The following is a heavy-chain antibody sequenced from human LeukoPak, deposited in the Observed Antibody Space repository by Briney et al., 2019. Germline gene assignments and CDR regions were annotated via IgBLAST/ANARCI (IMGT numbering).Heavy chain of an antibody. D-gene: IGHD3-3*01. CDR2: ISYDGSNK. J-gene: IGHJ4*02. CDR3: ARGLLEITYYDFWSGYLASYDY. CDR1: GFTFSSYW. V-gene: IGHV3-30-3*01. Sequence: GGSLRLSCAASGFTFSSYWMHWVRQAPGKGLEWVAVISYDGSNKYYADSVKGRFTISRDNSKNTLYLQMNSLRAEDTAVYYCARGLLEITYYDFWSGYLASYDYWGQGTLVTVSS.